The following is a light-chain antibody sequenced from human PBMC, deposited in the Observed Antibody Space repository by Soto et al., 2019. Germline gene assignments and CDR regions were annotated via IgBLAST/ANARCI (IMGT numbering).Light chain of an antibody. V-gene: IGKV3-20*01. CDR3: QQYGSSPPLYT. J-gene: IGKJ2*01. CDR2: GAS. Sequence: EIVLTQSPGTLSLSPGERATLSCRASQSVSSTYLARYQQKPGQAPRLLIYGASSRDTGIPDRFSGSGSGTDFTLIISRLEPEDFAVYYWQQYGSSPPLYTFGQGNKLEI. CDR1: QSVSSTY.